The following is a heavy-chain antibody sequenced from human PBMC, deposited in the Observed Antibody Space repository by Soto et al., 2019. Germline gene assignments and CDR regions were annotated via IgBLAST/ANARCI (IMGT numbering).Heavy chain of an antibody. CDR3: TGITWFRGMDV. Sequence: SQTLSLTCVISGDSVSSNSAGWNWIRQSPSRGLEWLGRTYYKSKWDNDYALSVKSRITINPDTSKNQFSLHLYSVTPEDTAVYYCTGITWFRGMDVWGQGTPVTVSS. V-gene: IGHV6-1*01. CDR2: TYYKSKWDN. D-gene: IGHD3-10*01. CDR1: GDSVSSNSAG. J-gene: IGHJ6*02.